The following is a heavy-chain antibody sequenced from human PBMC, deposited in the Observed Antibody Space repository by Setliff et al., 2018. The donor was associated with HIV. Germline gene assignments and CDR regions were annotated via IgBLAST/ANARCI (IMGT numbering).Heavy chain of an antibody. CDR1: GYSISSGYY. J-gene: IGHJ3*02. V-gene: IGHV4-38-2*02. D-gene: IGHD2-2*01. Sequence: SETLSLTCTVSGYSISSGYYWGWIRQPPGKGLEWIGSIYRSGSTYYNPSLKSRVTISVDTSKNQFSLKLSSVTAADTAVYYCARDPRSPVGAFDIWGQGTMVTVSS. CDR3: ARDPRSPVGAFDI. CDR2: IYRSGST.